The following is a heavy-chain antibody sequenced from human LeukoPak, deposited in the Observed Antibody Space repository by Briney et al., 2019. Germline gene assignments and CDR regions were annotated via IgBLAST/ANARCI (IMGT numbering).Heavy chain of an antibody. V-gene: IGHV3-74*01. CDR2: ICPDGTVT. CDR3: VRDFRSADY. CDR1: GFNFSTYC. Sequence: GGSLRLSCAASGFNFSTYCMHWVRQAPGKGPMWVSRICPDGTVTNYADSVKARFSISRDNARNTVYLQMNSLRAEDTAVYYCVRDFRSADYWGQGTLVTVSS. J-gene: IGHJ4*02.